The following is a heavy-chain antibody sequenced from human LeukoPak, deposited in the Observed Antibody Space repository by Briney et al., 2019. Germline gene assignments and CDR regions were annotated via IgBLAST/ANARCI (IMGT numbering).Heavy chain of an antibody. CDR1: GYTFTSYY. V-gene: IGHV1-46*01. J-gene: IGHJ4*02. Sequence: ASVKVSCKASGYTFTSYYMHWVGQAPGQGLEWMGIINPSGDRTSYAQKFQGRVTMTRDTSTSTVYMELSSLRSEDTAVYYCASSDAIAAAGRYFDYWGQGTLVTVSS. CDR3: ASSDAIAAAGRYFDY. CDR2: INPSGDRT. D-gene: IGHD6-13*01.